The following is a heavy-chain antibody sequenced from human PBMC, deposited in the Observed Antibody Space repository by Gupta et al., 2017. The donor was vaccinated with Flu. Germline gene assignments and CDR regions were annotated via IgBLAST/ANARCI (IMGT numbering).Heavy chain of an antibody. CDR3: TTTSG. J-gene: IGHJ4*02. CDR1: GFPLRGSP. V-gene: IGHV3-73*01. Sequence: EVQLVESGGGLVQPGGSLKLSCAAYGFPLRGSPMHWVRQASGKGRGWVGRITSKSNNYATAYGAALKGRFTISRDDSKNTAYLQMNSLKTEDTAVYYCTTTSGWGQGTLVTVSS. CDR2: ITSKSNNYAT. D-gene: IGHD6-6*01.